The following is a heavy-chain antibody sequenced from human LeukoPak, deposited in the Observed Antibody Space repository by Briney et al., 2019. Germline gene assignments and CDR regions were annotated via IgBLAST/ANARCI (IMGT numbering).Heavy chain of an antibody. V-gene: IGHV3-48*01. CDR2: ISSSNSTI. CDR3: ARGGNYDFWSGYTQNWFDP. CDR1: GFTFSSYS. J-gene: IGHJ5*02. Sequence: GGSLRLSCAASGFTFSSYSMNWVRQAPGKGLEWVSYISSSNSTIYYADSVKGRFTISRDNAKNSLYLQMNSLRAEDTAVYYCARGGNYDFWSGYTQNWFDPWGQGTLVTVSS. D-gene: IGHD3-3*01.